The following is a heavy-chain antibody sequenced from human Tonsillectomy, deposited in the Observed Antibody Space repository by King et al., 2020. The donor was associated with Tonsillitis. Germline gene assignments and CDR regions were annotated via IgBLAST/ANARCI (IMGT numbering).Heavy chain of an antibody. J-gene: IGHJ6*03. Sequence: VQLQQWGAGLLKPSETLSLTCAVYGGSFSGYYWSWIRQPPGRGLEGIVEINHSGSTNYNPSLKSRVTISVDTAKNQFSLRLSSVTAADTAVYYCARGPGVTTDYYYYMDVWGKGTTVTVSS. CDR1: GGSFSGYY. D-gene: IGHD4-17*01. CDR2: INHSGST. CDR3: ARGPGVTTDYYYYMDV. V-gene: IGHV4-34*01.